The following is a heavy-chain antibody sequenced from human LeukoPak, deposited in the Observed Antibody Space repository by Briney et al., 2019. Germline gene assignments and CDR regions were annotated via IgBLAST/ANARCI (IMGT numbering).Heavy chain of an antibody. V-gene: IGHV4-59*01. J-gene: IGHJ5*02. CDR1: GGSISSYY. CDR2: IYYSGST. Sequence: SETLSLTCTVSGGSISSYYWSWIRQPPGKGLEWIGYIYYSGSTNYNPPLKSRVTISVDTSKNQFSLKLSSVTAADTAVYYCARGGTDCGGDCPNWFDPWGQGTLVTVSS. CDR3: ARGGTDCGGDCPNWFDP. D-gene: IGHD2-21*02.